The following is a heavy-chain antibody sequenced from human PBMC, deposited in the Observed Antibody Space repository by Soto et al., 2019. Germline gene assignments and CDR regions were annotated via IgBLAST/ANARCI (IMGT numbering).Heavy chain of an antibody. Sequence: GGSLRLSCEASGFTFSGFDMHWVRQPTGKGLEWVSSIGTAGDTYYAVSVRGRFTISRDDAKNSLSLQMNSLRAGDMAVYFCAKSQEIGTHFFDSWGQGTQVTVSS. CDR2: IGTAGDT. D-gene: IGHD6-13*01. V-gene: IGHV3-13*01. CDR3: AKSQEIGTHFFDS. J-gene: IGHJ4*02. CDR1: GFTFSGFD.